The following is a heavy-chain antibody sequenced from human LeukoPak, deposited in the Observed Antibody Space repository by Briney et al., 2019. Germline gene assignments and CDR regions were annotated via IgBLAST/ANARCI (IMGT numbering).Heavy chain of an antibody. CDR3: ARDLWNFYDDRGYYRDFDY. D-gene: IGHD3-22*01. J-gene: IGHJ4*02. CDR1: GYTFITFG. Sequence: ASVKVSCKASGYTFITFGISWVRQAPGQGLDWVGWIGVYENNSNYVQRNLQDRVTMNTDTSTGTAYLELRSLRSDDTAVYYCARDLWNFYDDRGYYRDFDYWGQGTLVTVST. CDR2: IGVYENNS. V-gene: IGHV1-18*01.